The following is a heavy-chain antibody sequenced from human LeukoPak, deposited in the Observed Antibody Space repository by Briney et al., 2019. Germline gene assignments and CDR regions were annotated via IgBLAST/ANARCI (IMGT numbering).Heavy chain of an antibody. J-gene: IGHJ5*02. CDR3: ARGLLTMVRGAKLYWFDP. V-gene: IGHV1-8*01. Sequence: ASVTVSCTASGYTFTIYDINWVRQAPGQGLEWMGWMNLNSGNTGYAQKFQGRVTMTRNTSISTAYMELSSLRSEDTAVYYCARGLLTMVRGAKLYWFDPWGQGTLVTVSS. D-gene: IGHD3-10*01. CDR2: MNLNSGNT. CDR1: GYTFTIYD.